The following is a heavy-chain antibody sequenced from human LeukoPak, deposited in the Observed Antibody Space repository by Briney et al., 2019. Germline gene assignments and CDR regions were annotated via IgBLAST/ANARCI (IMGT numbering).Heavy chain of an antibody. CDR2: INAGNGNT. Sequence: ASVKVSCKASGYTFTTYTIHWVRQAPGQRLEWMGWINAGNGNTKYSQEFQDRVTITRDTSASTAYMELSSPRSEDMAVYYCARARYETRIWPKSRYDYYHYMDVWGKGTTVTVSS. V-gene: IGHV1-3*03. J-gene: IGHJ6*03. CDR1: GYTFTTYT. D-gene: IGHD3-3*01. CDR3: ARARYETRIWPKSRYDYYHYMDV.